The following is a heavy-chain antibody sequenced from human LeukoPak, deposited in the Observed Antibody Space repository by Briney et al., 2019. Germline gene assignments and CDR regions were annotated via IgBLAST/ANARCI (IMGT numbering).Heavy chain of an antibody. Sequence: GGSLRLSCAASGFAFSFYAMSWLRQPPGKGLEWVSTINANSGTTSYAASVRGRFTISRDNSKNTLYLQVNTLRADDTATYYCAKPVSGGLAVTADWFHRRGQGTLVVVSS. CDR3: AKPVSGGLAVTADWFHR. CDR2: INANSGTT. CDR1: GFAFSFYA. J-gene: IGHJ5*01. V-gene: IGHV3-23*01. D-gene: IGHD6-19*01.